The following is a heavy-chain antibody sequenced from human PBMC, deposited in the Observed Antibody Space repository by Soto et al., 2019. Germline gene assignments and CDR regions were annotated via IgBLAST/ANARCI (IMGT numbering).Heavy chain of an antibody. V-gene: IGHV3-11*01. J-gene: IGHJ4*02. CDR2: ISSSGSTI. CDR3: ARDPREYYFDY. CDR1: GFTFSDYC. Sequence: QVQLVESGGGLVKPGGSPRLSCAASGFTFSDYCMTWIRQAPGKGLEWVSYISSSGSTIYYADSMKGRFTISRDNAKNSLYLQMNSLRAEDTAVYYCARDPREYYFDYWGQGTLVTVSS.